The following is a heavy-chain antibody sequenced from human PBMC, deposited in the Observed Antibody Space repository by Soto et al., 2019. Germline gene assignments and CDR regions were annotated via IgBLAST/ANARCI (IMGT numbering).Heavy chain of an antibody. CDR2: IIPIFGTA. J-gene: IGHJ6*02. Sequence: SVKVSCKASGGTFSSYAISWVRQAPGQGLEWMGGIIPIFGTANYAQKFQGRVTITADKSTSTAYMELSSLRSEDTAVYYCARDLRLYYYYGMDVWGQGTTVTVSS. CDR3: ARDLRLYYYYGMDV. CDR1: GGTFSSYA. V-gene: IGHV1-69*06.